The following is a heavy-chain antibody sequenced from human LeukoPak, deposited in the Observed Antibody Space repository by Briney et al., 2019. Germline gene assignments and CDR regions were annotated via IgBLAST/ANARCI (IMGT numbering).Heavy chain of an antibody. D-gene: IGHD2-15*01. J-gene: IGHJ4*02. V-gene: IGHV3-23*01. CDR1: GFTFSTYA. CDR3: GKVATPGGYCSGGCCYCFDY. Sequence: PGGSLRLSCAASGFTFSTYAMSWVRQSPGKGLESVSGMSDTGGSRFYADSVKGRFTISRDNCQNTLYLQMNSLRAEDTAVYSCGKVATPGGYCSGGCCYCFDYWGQGTLVTVSS. CDR2: MSDTGGSR.